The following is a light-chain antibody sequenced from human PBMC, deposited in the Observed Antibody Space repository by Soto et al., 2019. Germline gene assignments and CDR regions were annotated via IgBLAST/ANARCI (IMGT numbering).Light chain of an antibody. CDR1: QSVSSN. J-gene: IGKJ5*01. CDR3: QQYNNWPS. Sequence: ESVMTQSPATLSVSPGERATLSCRASQSVSSNLAWYQQKPDEPPRLFIYGASTKATGISPRLSGSGSETEFTLTIRMLQSEYFAVYFCQQYNNWPSFGQGTRLEI. CDR2: GAS. V-gene: IGKV3-15*01.